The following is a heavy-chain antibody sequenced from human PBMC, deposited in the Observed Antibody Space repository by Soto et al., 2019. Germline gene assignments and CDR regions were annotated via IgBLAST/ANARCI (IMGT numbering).Heavy chain of an antibody. V-gene: IGHV3-23*01. J-gene: IGHJ4*02. CDR2: MTGSGGDI. CDR1: GFTFSIYA. D-gene: IGHD2-21*02. Sequence: GWSLRLSCAASGFTFSIYAMMWVRQPPGKGQEWVAVMTGSGGDIRYADSVKGRFTISKDNSKNTLYLQMNSLRAEDTAMYYCAKDAVYGDGLWLAANWGQGTLVTVSS. CDR3: AKDAVYGDGLWLAAN.